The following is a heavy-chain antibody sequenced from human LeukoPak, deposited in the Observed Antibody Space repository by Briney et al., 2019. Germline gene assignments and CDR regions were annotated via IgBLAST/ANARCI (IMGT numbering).Heavy chain of an antibody. Sequence: PGGSLRLSCAASGFTFSSYEMNWVRQAPGKGLEWVSYISSSGSTIYYADSVKGRFTISRDNAKNSLYLQMNSLRAEDTAVYYCARVSGCTPEIDYWGQGTLVTVSS. CDR1: GFTFSSYE. CDR2: ISSSGSTI. CDR3: ARVSGCTPEIDY. J-gene: IGHJ4*02. V-gene: IGHV3-48*03. D-gene: IGHD3-10*01.